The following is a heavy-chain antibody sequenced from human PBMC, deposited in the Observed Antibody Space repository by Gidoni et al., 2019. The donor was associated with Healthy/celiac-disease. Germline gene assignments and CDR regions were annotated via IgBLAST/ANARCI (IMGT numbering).Heavy chain of an antibody. D-gene: IGHD4-17*01. CDR3: ARVTRCDN. V-gene: IGHV3-23*01. J-gene: IGHJ4*02. CDR2: INDRGTGT. Sequence: EVQLLQSGGGLVQPGGSLRLSCTASGFTFSTSAMNWVRQTPGKGLEWVSTINDRGTGTYYEDSVKGRFIISRDNSKNTLYLQMSSLRADDTAIYYCARVTRCDNWGQGTLVTVSS. CDR1: GFTFSTSA.